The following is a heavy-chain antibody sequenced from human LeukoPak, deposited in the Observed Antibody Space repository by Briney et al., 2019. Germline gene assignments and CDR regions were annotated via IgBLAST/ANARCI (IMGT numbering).Heavy chain of an antibody. Sequence: ASVKVSCKASGYTFTSYGISWVRQAPGQGLEWMGWISAYNGNKNYAQKLQGRVTMTTDTSTSTAYMELRSLRSDDTAVYYCARDTLYSDYYDSSGSHGWFDPWGQGTLVTVSS. D-gene: IGHD3-22*01. J-gene: IGHJ5*02. CDR3: ARDTLYSDYYDSSGSHGWFDP. V-gene: IGHV1-18*01. CDR1: GYTFTSYG. CDR2: ISAYNGNK.